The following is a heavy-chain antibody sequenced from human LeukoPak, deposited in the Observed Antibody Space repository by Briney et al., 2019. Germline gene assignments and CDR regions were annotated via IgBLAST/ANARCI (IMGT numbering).Heavy chain of an antibody. CDR1: GGSFSGYY. D-gene: IGHD3-22*01. V-gene: IGHV4-34*01. CDR3: ARPKTYYYDSSGYSPFDY. J-gene: IGHJ4*02. CDR2: INHSGST. Sequence: NPSETLSLTCAVYGGSFSGYYWSWIRQPPGKGLEWIGEINHSGSTNYNPSLKSRVTISVDTSKNQFSLKLSSVTAADTAVYYCARPKTYYYDSSGYSPFDYWGQGTLVTVSS.